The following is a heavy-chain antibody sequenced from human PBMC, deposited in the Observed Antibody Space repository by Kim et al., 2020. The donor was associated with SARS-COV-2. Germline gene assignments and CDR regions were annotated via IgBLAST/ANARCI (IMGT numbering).Heavy chain of an antibody. CDR1: GGSISSYY. D-gene: IGHD3-10*01. J-gene: IGHJ5*02. V-gene: IGHV4-59*13. Sequence: SETLSLTCTVSGGSISSYYCNWIRQPPGKGKELEGLSCYSCSTNYNPSLTSRITISVDTSKTQLSLKLSSVTAADTDVYDGSSGSTRPVTWLEPWGQGTL. CDR2: SCYSCST. CDR3: SSGSTRPVTWLEP.